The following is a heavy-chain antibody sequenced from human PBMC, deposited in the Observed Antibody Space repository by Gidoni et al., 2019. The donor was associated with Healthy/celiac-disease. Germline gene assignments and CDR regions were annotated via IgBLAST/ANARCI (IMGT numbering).Heavy chain of an antibody. CDR3: TTYIVVVPGKSDDY. V-gene: IGHV3-15*01. D-gene: IGHD2-2*01. J-gene: IGHJ4*02. Sequence: EVQLVESGGGLVKPGGSLRLSCAASGFTFSNAWMSWVRPAPGKGLEWVGRIKSKTDGGTTDYAAPVKGRFTISRDDSKNTLYLQMNSLKTEDTAVYYCTTYIVVVPGKSDDYWGQGTLVTVSS. CDR2: IKSKTDGGTT. CDR1: GFTFSNAW.